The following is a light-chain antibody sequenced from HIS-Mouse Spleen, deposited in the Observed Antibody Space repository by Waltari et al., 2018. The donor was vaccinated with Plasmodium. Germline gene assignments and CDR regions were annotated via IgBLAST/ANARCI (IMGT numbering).Light chain of an antibody. Sequence: SYELTQPPSVSVSPGQTARITCSGDALPKKYAYWYQQKSGQAPVLVIYEDSKRTSGIPERFAGSSSGTMATLTSSGAQVEDEADYYWYSTDSSGNHRVFGGGTKLTVL. J-gene: IGLJ3*02. CDR2: EDS. CDR3: YSTDSSGNHRV. V-gene: IGLV3-10*01. CDR1: ALPKKY.